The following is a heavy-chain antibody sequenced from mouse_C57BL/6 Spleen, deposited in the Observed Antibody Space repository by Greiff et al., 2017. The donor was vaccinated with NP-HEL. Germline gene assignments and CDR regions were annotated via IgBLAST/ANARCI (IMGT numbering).Heavy chain of an antibody. CDR3: ARFRDYDSYYYAMDY. V-gene: IGHV1-55*01. CDR2: IYPGSGST. CDR1: GYTFTSYW. D-gene: IGHD2-4*01. Sequence: QVQLKQPGAELVKPGASVKMSCKASGYTFTSYWITWVKQRPGQGLEWIGDIYPGSGSTNYNEKFKSKATLTVDTSSSTAYMQLSSLTSEDSAVYYCARFRDYDSYYYAMDYWGQGTSVTVSS. J-gene: IGHJ4*01.